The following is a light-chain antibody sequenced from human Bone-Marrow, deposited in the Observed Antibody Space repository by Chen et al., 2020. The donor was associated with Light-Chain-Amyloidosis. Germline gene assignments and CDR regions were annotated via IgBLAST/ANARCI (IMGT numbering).Light chain of an antibody. CDR2: EVT. CDR1: SSDVGGDNH. CDR3: SSYTITNTLV. V-gene: IGLV2-14*01. Sequence: QSALTQPASVSGSPGQSITISCTGISSDVGGDNHVSWYQQHPDKAPKLMICEVTNRPSWVPDRFSVSKSANTASLTISGLQTEAEADYFCSSYTITNTLVFERGTRVTVL. J-gene: IGLJ1*01.